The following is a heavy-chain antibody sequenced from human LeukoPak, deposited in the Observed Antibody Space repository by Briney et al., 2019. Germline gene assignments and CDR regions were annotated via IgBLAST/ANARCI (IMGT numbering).Heavy chain of an antibody. J-gene: IGHJ5*02. Sequence: GGSVRLSCAASRFAVSSNFMSWVRQAPGKGLEWVSTIYSDGTTYYEDSVKGRFTISRHNSKNTLYLQMNSLRAEDTAVYYCASAGYASWFDPWGQGTLVTVSS. CDR2: IYSDGTT. CDR3: ASAGYASWFDP. V-gene: IGHV3-53*04. D-gene: IGHD3-16*01. CDR1: RFAVSSNF.